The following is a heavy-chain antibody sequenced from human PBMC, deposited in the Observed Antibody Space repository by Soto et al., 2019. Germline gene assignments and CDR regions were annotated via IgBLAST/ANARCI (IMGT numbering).Heavy chain of an antibody. D-gene: IGHD2-15*01. J-gene: IGHJ5*02. Sequence: SETLSLTCTVSGGSISSSSYYWGWIRQPSGKGLEWIGSIYYSGSTYYNPSLKSRVTISVDTSKNQFSLKLSSVTAADTAVYYCARHVDCSGGSCYGGWFDPWGQGTLVTVSS. CDR1: GGSISSSSYY. CDR3: ARHVDCSGGSCYGGWFDP. V-gene: IGHV4-39*01. CDR2: IYYSGST.